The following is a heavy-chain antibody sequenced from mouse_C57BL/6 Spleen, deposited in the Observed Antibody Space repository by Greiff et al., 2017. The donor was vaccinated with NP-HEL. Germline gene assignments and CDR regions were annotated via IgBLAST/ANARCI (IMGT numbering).Heavy chain of an antibody. CDR2: ISDGGSYT. J-gene: IGHJ3*01. CDR3: ARPYYYGSSFFAY. CDR1: GFTFSSYA. V-gene: IGHV5-4*01. D-gene: IGHD1-1*01. Sequence: EVQLVESGGGLVKPGGSLKLSCAASGFTFSSYAMSWVRQTPEKRLEWVATISDGGSYTYYSDNVKGRFTISRDNAKNNLYLQMSHLKSEDTAMYYCARPYYYGSSFFAYWGQGTLVTVSA.